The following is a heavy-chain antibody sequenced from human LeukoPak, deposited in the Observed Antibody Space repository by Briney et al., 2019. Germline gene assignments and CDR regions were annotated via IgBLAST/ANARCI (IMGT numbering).Heavy chain of an antibody. CDR2: IYYRGTT. CDR3: ARGGDYGDLRYFDY. D-gene: IGHD4-17*01. J-gene: IGHJ4*02. Sequence: SETLSLTCTVSGGSINNYYWSWIRQPPGKGVEWIGYIYYRGTTNYHPSLKRRVTFSVDPSKNPFSLKFNSVTAADTAVYYCARGGDYGDLRYFDYWGQGTLVTVSS. CDR1: GGSINNYY. V-gene: IGHV4-59*01.